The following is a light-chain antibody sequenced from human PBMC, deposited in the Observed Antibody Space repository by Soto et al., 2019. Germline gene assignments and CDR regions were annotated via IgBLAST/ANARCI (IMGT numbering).Light chain of an antibody. CDR2: KAS. CDR1: QSISSW. J-gene: IGKJ1*01. Sequence: DIQMTQSPSTLSASVGDRVTITCRASQSISSWLAWYQQNPGKAPTLLIYKASTLESGVPSRFSGSGSGTEFTLTISSLQHGDFATYYCQQYSTYWTFGQGTKVEIK. V-gene: IGKV1-5*03. CDR3: QQYSTYWT.